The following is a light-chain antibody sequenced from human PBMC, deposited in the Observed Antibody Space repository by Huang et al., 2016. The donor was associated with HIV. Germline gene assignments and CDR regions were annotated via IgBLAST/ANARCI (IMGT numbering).Light chain of an antibody. CDR2: LGS. CDR1: QSLLHSNGYNY. Sequence: DIVMTQSPLSLPVTPGEPASISCRSSQSLLHSNGYNYFDWYLQKPGQSPQVLIYLGSNRASWVPDRFSGSGSGTDFTLKISRVEAEDVGVYYCMQALQPPPTFGQGTKVEIK. V-gene: IGKV2-28*01. J-gene: IGKJ1*01. CDR3: MQALQPPPT.